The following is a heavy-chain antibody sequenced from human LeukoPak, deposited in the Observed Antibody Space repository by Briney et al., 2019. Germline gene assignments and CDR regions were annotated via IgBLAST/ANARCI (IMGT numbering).Heavy chain of an antibody. Sequence: GGSLRLSCAASGFPFKSYAMTWVRQAPGKGLEWVSVISGSGDKTYYAEAVKVRFTLSRDNSRNTMYLQMNSLRADDSAVYYCAKARTTGFFYYYGLDVWGEGTTVSVFS. V-gene: IGHV3-23*01. CDR1: GFPFKSYA. J-gene: IGHJ6*04. D-gene: IGHD4-11*01. CDR3: AKARTTGFFYYYGLDV. CDR2: ISGSGDKT.